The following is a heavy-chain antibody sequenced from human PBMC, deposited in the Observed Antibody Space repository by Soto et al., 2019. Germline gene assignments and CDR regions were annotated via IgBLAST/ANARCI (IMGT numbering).Heavy chain of an antibody. CDR1: GFTFSSYS. J-gene: IGHJ6*03. V-gene: IGHV3-48*01. Sequence: GSLRLSCAASGFTFSSYSMNWVRQAPGKGLEWVSYISSSSSTIYYADSVKGRFTISRDNAKNSLYLQMNSLRAEDTAVYYCARDREYDFWSGYYTNYYMDVWGKGTTVTVSS. CDR3: ARDREYDFWSGYYTNYYMDV. D-gene: IGHD3-3*01. CDR2: ISSSSSTI.